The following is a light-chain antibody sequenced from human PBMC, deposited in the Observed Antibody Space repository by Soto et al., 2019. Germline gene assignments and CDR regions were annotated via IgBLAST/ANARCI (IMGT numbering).Light chain of an antibody. CDR3: QKYDEWPLT. V-gene: IGKV3-15*01. CDR2: DAF. Sequence: EKVMTQSPATLSVSPGERATLSCRASKNVKTRLAWYQQKPGQATRLLIFDAFTRATGIPARFNGSASGTDFTLTIISLQSEDSAVYYSQKYDEWPLTFGGGTKVEIK. J-gene: IGKJ4*01. CDR1: KNVKTR.